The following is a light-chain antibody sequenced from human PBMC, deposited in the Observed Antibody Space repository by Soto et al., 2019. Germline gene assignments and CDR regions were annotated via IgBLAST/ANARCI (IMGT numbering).Light chain of an antibody. CDR1: QSISNW. CDR3: QQYNTYSPGSFA. Sequence: DIQMTQSPSALSASVGDRVTITCRASQSISNWLAWYQQKPGKAPNLLIYDASTLESGVPSRFSGSGSGTEFTLTISSLQPDDFATYYCQQYNTYSPGSFAFGQGTRLEIK. V-gene: IGKV1-5*01. J-gene: IGKJ5*01. CDR2: DAS.